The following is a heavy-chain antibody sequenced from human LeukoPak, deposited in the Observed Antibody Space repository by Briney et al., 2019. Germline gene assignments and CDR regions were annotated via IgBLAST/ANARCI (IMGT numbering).Heavy chain of an antibody. CDR1: GFTFDDYG. CDR3: ARGTTVVTPGAFDI. D-gene: IGHD4-23*01. CDR2: INWNGGST. V-gene: IGHV3-20*04. Sequence: GGSLRLSCAASGFTFDDYGMSWVRQAPGKGLEWVSGINWNGGSTGYADSVKGRFTISRDNAKNSLYLQMNSLRAEDTALYYCARGTTVVTPGAFDIWGQGTMVTVSS. J-gene: IGHJ3*02.